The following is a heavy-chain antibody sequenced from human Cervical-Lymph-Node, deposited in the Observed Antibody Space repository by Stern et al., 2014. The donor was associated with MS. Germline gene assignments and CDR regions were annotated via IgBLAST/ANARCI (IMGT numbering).Heavy chain of an antibody. CDR1: GYTFTSDY. V-gene: IGHV1-46*03. CDR3: ARDLVAGRIGGPGSFDY. Sequence: QVQLVQSGAEVKKPGASVKVSCKASGYTFTSDYMHWVRQAPGQGLEWMGIINPSDGSTSYAQNFQGRVTLTRDTSTSTVSMELTSLRSEDTAVYYCARDLVAGRIGGPGSFDYWGQGTLVTVSS. D-gene: IGHD3-10*01. CDR2: INPSDGST. J-gene: IGHJ4*02.